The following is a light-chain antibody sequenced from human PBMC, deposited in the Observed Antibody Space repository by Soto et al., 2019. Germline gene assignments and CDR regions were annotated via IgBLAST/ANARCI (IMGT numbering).Light chain of an antibody. V-gene: IGKV3-20*01. CDR3: QQYGSSLLT. CDR1: QSLSSSY. CDR2: GAS. J-gene: IGKJ4*01. Sequence: EIVLTQSPGTLSLSPGERATLSCRASQSLSSSYLAWYQQKLGQAPRLLIYGASSRATGIPDRFSGSGSGTDFTLTISRLEPEDFAVYYCQQYGSSLLTFGGGTKVDIK.